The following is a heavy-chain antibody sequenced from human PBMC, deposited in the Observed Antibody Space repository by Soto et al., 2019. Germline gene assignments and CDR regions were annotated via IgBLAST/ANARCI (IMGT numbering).Heavy chain of an antibody. Sequence: QVQLVQSGAEVKKPGASVKVSCKASGYSFTSYGISWVRQAPGQGLEWVGWISAYNGNTNYAQKLQGRVTMTTDTSTTTDYMELRSLRSDDTAVYYCAVYSGSYYSRPDYWCQGTLVTVSS. J-gene: IGHJ4*02. CDR1: GYSFTSYG. V-gene: IGHV1-18*01. D-gene: IGHD1-26*01. CDR3: AVYSGSYYSRPDY. CDR2: ISAYNGNT.